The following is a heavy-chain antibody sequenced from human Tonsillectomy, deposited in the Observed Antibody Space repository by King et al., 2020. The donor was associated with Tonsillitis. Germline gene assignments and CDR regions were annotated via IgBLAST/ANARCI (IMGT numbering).Heavy chain of an antibody. CDR1: GGSIRSGDYS. V-gene: IGHV4-30-2*01. J-gene: IGHJ4*02. Sequence: LQLQESGSGLVKPSQTLSLTCAVSGGSIRSGDYSWSWIRQPPGKGLEWIWYIFHSGITYYNPSLRGRGTISIDRSKNQFSLKLSSVTAADTAVYFCARDHVWGQGTLVTVSS. CDR3: ARDHV. CDR2: IFHSGIT.